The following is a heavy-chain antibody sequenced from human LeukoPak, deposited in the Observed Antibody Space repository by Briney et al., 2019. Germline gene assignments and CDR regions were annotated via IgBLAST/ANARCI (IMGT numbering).Heavy chain of an antibody. J-gene: IGHJ4*02. Sequence: ASETLSLTCTVSGGPISSYYWSWIRQPPGKGLEWIGYIYYSGSTNYNPSLKSRVTISVDTSKNQFSLKLSSVTAADTAVYYCARGFYDILTGYSLDYWGQGTLVTVSS. D-gene: IGHD3-9*01. CDR1: GGPISSYY. CDR3: ARGFYDILTGYSLDY. CDR2: IYYSGST. V-gene: IGHV4-59*01.